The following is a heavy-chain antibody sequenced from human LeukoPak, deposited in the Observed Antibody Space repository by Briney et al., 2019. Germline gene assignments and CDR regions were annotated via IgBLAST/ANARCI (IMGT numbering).Heavy chain of an antibody. CDR2: FFESEKS. J-gene: IGHJ4*02. Sequence: PSETLSLTCGISGQSTTRGYYWAWFRQSPEKGPEWIATFFESEKSFYNASLKSRVIMSLDTSKSQFSLNLTSVTAADTAVYYCARVLPVPYLLDSWGQGTHVTVSP. CDR1: GQSTTRGYY. V-gene: IGHV4-38-2*01. D-gene: IGHD3-10*02. CDR3: ARVLPVPYLLDS.